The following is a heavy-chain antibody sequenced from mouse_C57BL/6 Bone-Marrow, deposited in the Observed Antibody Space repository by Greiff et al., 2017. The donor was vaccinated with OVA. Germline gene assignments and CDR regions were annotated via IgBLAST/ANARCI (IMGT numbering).Heavy chain of an antibody. V-gene: IGHV14-4*01. D-gene: IGHD2-4*01. CDR2: LDPENGDT. J-gene: IGHJ3*01. CDR3: TFYDYDWFAD. CDR1: GFNIKDDY. Sequence: VQLQQSGAELVRPGASVKLSCTASGFNIKDDYMHWVKQRPEQGLEWIGWLDPENGDTEYASKFQGKATITADTSSNTAYLQRSSLTSEDTAVYYCTFYDYDWFADWGKGTMVTVSA.